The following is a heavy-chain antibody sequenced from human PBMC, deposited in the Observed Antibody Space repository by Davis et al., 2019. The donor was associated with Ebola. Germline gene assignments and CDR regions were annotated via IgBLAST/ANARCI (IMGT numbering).Heavy chain of an antibody. J-gene: IGHJ2*01. CDR3: ARSAMVRGYFDL. CDR1: GGSISSSSYY. CDR2: IYYSGST. V-gene: IGHV4-39*01. Sequence: MPSETLSLTCTVSGGSISSSSYYWGWIRQPPGKGLEWIGSIYYSGSTYYNPSLKSRVTISVDTSKNQFSLKLISVTAADTAVYYCARSAMVRGYFDLWGRGTLVTVSS. D-gene: IGHD5-18*01.